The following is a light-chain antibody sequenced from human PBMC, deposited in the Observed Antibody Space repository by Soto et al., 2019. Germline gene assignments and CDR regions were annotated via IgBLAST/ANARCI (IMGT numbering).Light chain of an antibody. V-gene: IGKV3-11*01. CDR1: QSVSSY. CDR2: DAS. J-gene: IGKJ5*01. Sequence: EIVLTQSPATLSLSPGERATLSCRASQSVSSYLAWYQQKPGQAHRLLIYDASNRATGIQVRFSGSGSGTDFTLTIRSLEPEDFALYYCQQRNNWPITVGQGTRLEIK. CDR3: QQRNNWPIT.